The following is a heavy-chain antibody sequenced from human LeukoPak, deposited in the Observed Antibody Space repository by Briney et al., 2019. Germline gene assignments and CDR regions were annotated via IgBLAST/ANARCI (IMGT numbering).Heavy chain of an antibody. CDR2: ISSSSSTI. Sequence: GGSLRLSCAASGFTFSSYSMNWVRQAPGKGLEWVSYISSSSSTIYYADSVKGRFTISRDNAKNSLYLQMNSLRAEDTAVYYCARATKDIVVVPAAIRYGSYYYMDVWGKGTTVTVSS. CDR3: ARATKDIVVVPAAIRYGSYYYMDV. D-gene: IGHD2-2*02. CDR1: GFTFSSYS. V-gene: IGHV3-48*04. J-gene: IGHJ6*03.